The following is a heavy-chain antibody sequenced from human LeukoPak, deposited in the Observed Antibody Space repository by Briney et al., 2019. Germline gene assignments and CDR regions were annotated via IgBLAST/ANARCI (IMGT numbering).Heavy chain of an antibody. CDR2: INPNSGDT. CDR3: AGGMTGGDY. D-gene: IGHD3-9*01. V-gene: IGHV1-2*02. Sequence: ASEKVSCKASGYTFTAYYIHWVRQAPGQGLEWMGWINPNSGDTNCAQKFQGRVTMTRDTSISTAYMELGRLKSDDTALYYCAGGMTGGDYWGQGTLVTVSS. CDR1: GYTFTAYY. J-gene: IGHJ4*02.